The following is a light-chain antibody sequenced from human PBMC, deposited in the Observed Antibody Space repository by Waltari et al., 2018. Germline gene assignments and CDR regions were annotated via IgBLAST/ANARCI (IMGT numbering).Light chain of an antibody. J-gene: IGKJ1*01. CDR2: GAY. CDR1: QSVPSGY. Sequence: ETGLTQSPATLSLSPGDSATLSCRASQSVPSGYLAWYHQRPGQSPRLLIYGAYTRASGIPDRFSGSGSGTDFSLRISRVETEDFGVYYCQQYDGSPMWSFGLGTKVEVK. V-gene: IGKV3-20*01. CDR3: QQYDGSPMWS.